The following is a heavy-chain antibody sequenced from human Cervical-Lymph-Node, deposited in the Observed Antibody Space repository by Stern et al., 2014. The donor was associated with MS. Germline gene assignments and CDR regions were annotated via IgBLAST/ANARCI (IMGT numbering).Heavy chain of an antibody. CDR2: ISAHNGNT. J-gene: IGHJ4*02. CDR1: GHTTTNYG. D-gene: IGHD1-1*01. CDR3: ATFIPTSGTFNW. Sequence: MQLEESGAEVKKPGASVKVSCKASGHTTTNYGFTWVRQAPGQGIEWMGWISAHNGNTNYEQKLQGRVTMTTDTSTSTAYMELRSLRSDDTAVYFCATFIPTSGTFNWWGQGTLVTVSS. V-gene: IGHV1-18*01.